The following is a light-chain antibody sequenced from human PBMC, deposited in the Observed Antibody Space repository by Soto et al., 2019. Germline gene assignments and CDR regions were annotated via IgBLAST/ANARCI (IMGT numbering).Light chain of an antibody. CDR2: WAS. CDR1: QTVLYSSNNKNH. CDR3: QQYYTTPYT. Sequence: DIVMTQSPDSLAVSLGERATINCRSSQTVLYSSNNKNHLAWYQQKPGQPPKLLISWASTRESGVPDRFSGSGSGTDFTLTISSLQAEDVAVYYCQQYYTTPYTFGQGTKLEI. J-gene: IGKJ2*01. V-gene: IGKV4-1*01.